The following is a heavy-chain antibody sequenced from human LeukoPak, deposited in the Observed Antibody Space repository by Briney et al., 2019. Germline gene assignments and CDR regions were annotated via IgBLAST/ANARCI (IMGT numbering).Heavy chain of an antibody. CDR2: ISSNGGST. V-gene: IGHV3-64*01. J-gene: IGHJ4*02. Sequence: GGSLRLSCAASGFTFSSYAMHWVRQAPGKGLEYVSAISSNGGSTYYANSVKGRFTISRDNSKNTLYLQMGSLRAEDMAVYYCASGSRGIAAHWGQGTLVTVSS. D-gene: IGHD6-13*01. CDR3: ASGSRGIAAH. CDR1: GFTFSSYA.